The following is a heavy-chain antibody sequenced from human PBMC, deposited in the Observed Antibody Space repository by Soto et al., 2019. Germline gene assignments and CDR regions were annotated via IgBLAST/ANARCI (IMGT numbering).Heavy chain of an antibody. D-gene: IGHD3-3*01. CDR3: ARDLRVWSGYLVEKKENWFDP. J-gene: IGHJ5*02. Sequence: QVQLQESGPGLVKPSQTLSLTCTVSGGSISNDNYYWSWIRQHPGKGLEWIGYIYYSGSTYYNPSLKSRVTISVDTSKNQFSLKLSSVTAADTAVYYCARDLRVWSGYLVEKKENWFDPWGQGTLVTVSS. CDR2: IYYSGST. V-gene: IGHV4-31*03. CDR1: GGSISNDNYY.